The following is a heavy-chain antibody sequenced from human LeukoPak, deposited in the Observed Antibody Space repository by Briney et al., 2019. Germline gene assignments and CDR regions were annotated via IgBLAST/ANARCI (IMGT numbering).Heavy chain of an antibody. V-gene: IGHV4-59*12. Sequence: SETLSLTCTVSGGSISSYYWSWIRQPPGKGLEWIGYIYYSGSTNYNPSLKSRVTISVDTSKNQFSLKLSSVTAADTAVYYCARVKRDYVWGSYREYYFDYWGQGTLVTVSS. CDR1: GGSISSYY. CDR3: ARVKRDYVWGSYREYYFDY. CDR2: IYYSGST. J-gene: IGHJ4*02. D-gene: IGHD3-16*02.